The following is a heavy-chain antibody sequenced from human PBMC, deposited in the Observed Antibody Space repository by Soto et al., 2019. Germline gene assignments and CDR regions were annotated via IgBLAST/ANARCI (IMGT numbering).Heavy chain of an antibody. Sequence: SLRLSCAASGFTFDEYAMHWVRQAPGKGLEWVSGIHWNSGSTHYADSVKGRFTISRDNAKNSVYLQMDSLRTEDTALYYCAKGGDSSVYWYFDFWGRGTLVTVSS. CDR3: AKGGDSSVYWYFDF. D-gene: IGHD3-22*01. J-gene: IGHJ2*01. CDR2: IHWNSGST. V-gene: IGHV3-9*01. CDR1: GFTFDEYA.